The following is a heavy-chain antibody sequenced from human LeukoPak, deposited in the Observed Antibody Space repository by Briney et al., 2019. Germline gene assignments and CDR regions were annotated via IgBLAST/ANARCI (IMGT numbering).Heavy chain of an antibody. CDR3: ARAHPRVPAAKLADY. D-gene: IGHD2-2*01. V-gene: IGHV1-18*01. CDR1: GYTFTSYG. Sequence: ASVKVSCKASGYTFTSYGISWVRHAPGQGLEYMGWISAYNGNTNYAQRLQGRVTLTTDTSTNTAYMDLRSLKSDDTAVYYCARAHPRVPAAKLADYWGQGTLVTVSS. J-gene: IGHJ4*02. CDR2: ISAYNGNT.